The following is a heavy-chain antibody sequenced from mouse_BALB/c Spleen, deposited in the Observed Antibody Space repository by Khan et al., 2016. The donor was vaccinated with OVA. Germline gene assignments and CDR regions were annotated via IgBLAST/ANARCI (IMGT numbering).Heavy chain of an antibody. CDR1: GYTFTDYN. J-gene: IGHJ2*01. D-gene: IGHD1-1*01. CDR3: ARTGYGSLGY. V-gene: IGHV1-18*01. Sequence: VQLQQPGPELVKPGASVKIPCKASGYTFTDYNMDWVKQSHGKSLEWIGDINPNNGDTFYNQKFKGKATLTVDKSSSTAFMELRSLTSEDTAVYYCARTGYGSLGYWSQGTTLTVSS. CDR2: INPNNGDT.